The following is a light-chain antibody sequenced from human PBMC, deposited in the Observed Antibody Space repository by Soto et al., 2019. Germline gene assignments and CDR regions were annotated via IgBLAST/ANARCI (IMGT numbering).Light chain of an antibody. CDR3: QQYNSYPWT. Sequence: DIQMTQSPSSLSASVGDRVTITCRASQGISTYLNWYQKKPGKAPKLLIYDASSLESGVPSRFSGSGSGTEFTLTISSLQPDDFATYYCQQYNSYPWTFGQGTKVDIK. CDR2: DAS. J-gene: IGKJ1*01. V-gene: IGKV1-5*01. CDR1: QGISTY.